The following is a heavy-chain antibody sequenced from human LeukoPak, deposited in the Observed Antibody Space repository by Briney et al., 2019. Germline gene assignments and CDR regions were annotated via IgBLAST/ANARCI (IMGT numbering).Heavy chain of an antibody. CDR1: GGSISSSNW. D-gene: IGHD3-3*01. Sequence: PSETLSLTCAVSGGSISSSNWWSWVRQPPGKGLEWIGEIYHSGSTNYNPSLKSRVTISVDKSKNQFSLKLSSVTAADTAVYYCAREVPPITIFGVVIRAYAFDIWGQGTMVTVSS. V-gene: IGHV4-4*02. J-gene: IGHJ3*02. CDR2: IYHSGST. CDR3: AREVPPITIFGVVIRAYAFDI.